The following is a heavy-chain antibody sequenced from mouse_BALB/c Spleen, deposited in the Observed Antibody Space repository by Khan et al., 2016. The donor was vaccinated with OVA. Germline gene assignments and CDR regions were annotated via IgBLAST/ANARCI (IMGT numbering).Heavy chain of an antibody. V-gene: IGHV1-5*01. CDR2: IYPGNSDT. CDR1: GYIFTSYW. CDR3: TRWGYWFAY. D-gene: IGHD3-1*01. J-gene: IGHJ3*01. Sequence: EVKLLESGTVLARPGASVEMSCKASGYIFTSYWIHWVKQRPGQGLEWLGAIYPGNSDTNYNQRFKGKAKLTAVTSTNTAYMELSSLTNEDSAVYNCTRWGYWFAYWGQGTLVTVSA.